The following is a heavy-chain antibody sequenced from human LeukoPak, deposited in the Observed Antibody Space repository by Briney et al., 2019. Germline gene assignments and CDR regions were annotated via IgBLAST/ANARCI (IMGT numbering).Heavy chain of an antibody. J-gene: IGHJ4*02. D-gene: IGHD3-10*01. V-gene: IGHV5-51*01. CDR1: GYIFTTYW. CDR2: IYPGDSDT. CDR3: ARRRTMRGYFDY. Sequence: GASLQISCKGSGYIFTTYWIGWVRQMPGKGLEWMGIIYPGDSDTRYSPSFQGQVTISADKSISTAYLQWSSLKASDTAIYYCARRRTMRGYFDYWGQGTLVTVAS.